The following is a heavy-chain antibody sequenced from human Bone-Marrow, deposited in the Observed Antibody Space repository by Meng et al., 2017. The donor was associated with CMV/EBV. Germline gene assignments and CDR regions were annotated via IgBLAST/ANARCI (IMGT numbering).Heavy chain of an antibody. D-gene: IGHD3-3*01. V-gene: IGHV1-18*01. CDR3: ARGEGRITIFGVVIKGPLAY. J-gene: IGHJ4*02. CDR2: ISAYNGNT. CDR1: GYTFTSYS. Sequence: ASVKVSCKASGYTFTSYSISWVRQAPGQGLEWMGWISAYNGNTNYAQKLQGRVTMTTDTSTSTAYMELRSLRSDDTAVYYCARGEGRITIFGVVIKGPLAYWGQGTLVTVSS.